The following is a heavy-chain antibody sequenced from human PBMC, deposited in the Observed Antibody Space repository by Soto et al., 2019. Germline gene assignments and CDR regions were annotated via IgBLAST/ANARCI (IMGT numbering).Heavy chain of an antibody. CDR2: INHSGST. Sequence: SETLSLTCAVYGGSFSGYYCSWIRQPPGKGLEWIGEINHSGSTNYNPSLKSRVTISVDTSKNQFSLKLSSVTAADTAVYYCARVSGIYYYGMDVWGQGTTVTVS. J-gene: IGHJ6*02. D-gene: IGHD3-10*01. V-gene: IGHV4-34*01. CDR1: GGSFSGYY. CDR3: ARVSGIYYYGMDV.